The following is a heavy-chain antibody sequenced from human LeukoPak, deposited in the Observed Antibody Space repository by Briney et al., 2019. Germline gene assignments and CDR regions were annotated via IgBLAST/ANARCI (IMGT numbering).Heavy chain of an antibody. J-gene: IGHJ4*02. CDR1: GFTLSNHD. Sequence: PGGSLRLSCAASGFTLSNHDMHWVRHATGKGLEWVSATGTAVTADRTYCAASVKGRFTISRDNSKNTLYLQMNSLRAEDTAVYYCAKGPRSGQQLVLQYFDYWGQGTLVTVSS. CDR3: AKGPRSGQQLVLQYFDY. V-gene: IGHV3-23*01. CDR2: TGTAVTADRT. D-gene: IGHD6-13*01.